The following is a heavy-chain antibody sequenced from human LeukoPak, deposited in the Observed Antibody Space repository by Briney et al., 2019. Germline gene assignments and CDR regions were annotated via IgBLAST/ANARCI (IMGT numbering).Heavy chain of an antibody. CDR1: GYTFTSYG. CDR2: ISAYNGNT. D-gene: IGHD6-13*01. Sequence: ASVKVSCKASGYTFTSYGISWVRQAPGQGLEWMGWISAYNGNTNYAQKLQGRVTMTTDTSTSTAYMELRNLRSDDTAVYYCARQVWQQLVRDYYGMDVWGQGTTVTVSS. V-gene: IGHV1-18*01. CDR3: ARQVWQQLVRDYYGMDV. J-gene: IGHJ6*02.